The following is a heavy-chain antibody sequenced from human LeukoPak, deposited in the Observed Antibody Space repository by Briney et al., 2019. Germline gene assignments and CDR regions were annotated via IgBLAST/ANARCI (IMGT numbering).Heavy chain of an antibody. J-gene: IGHJ6*03. CDR2: ISSSGSTI. CDR1: GFTFSSYE. CDR3: ARVCRHTYYYYYYYMDV. V-gene: IGHV3-48*03. D-gene: IGHD2-15*01. Sequence: GGSLRLSCAASGFTFSSYEMNWVRQAPGKGLEWVSYISSSGSTIYYADSVKGRFTISRDNAKNSLYLQMNSLRAEDTAVYYCARVCRHTYYYYYYYMDVWGKGTTVTISS.